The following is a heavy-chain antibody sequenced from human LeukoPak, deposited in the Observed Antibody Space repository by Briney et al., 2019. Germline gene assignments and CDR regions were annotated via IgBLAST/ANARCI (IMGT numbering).Heavy chain of an antibody. CDR1: GYTFTSYG. D-gene: IGHD5-12*01. V-gene: IGHV1-2*02. Sequence: ASVKVSCKASGYTFTSYGISWVRQAPGQGLEWMGWINPNSGGTNYAQKFQGRVTMTRDTSISTAYMELSRLRSDDTAVYYCARAGSSGYDLDYWGQGTLVTVSS. J-gene: IGHJ4*02. CDR3: ARAGSSGYDLDY. CDR2: INPNSGGT.